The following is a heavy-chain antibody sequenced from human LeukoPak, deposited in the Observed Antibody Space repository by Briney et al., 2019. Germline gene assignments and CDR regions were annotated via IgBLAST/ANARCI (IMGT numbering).Heavy chain of an antibody. V-gene: IGHV3-48*04. D-gene: IGHD6-13*01. CDR2: ITSSSSSI. J-gene: IGHJ4*02. CDR3: AKDLRPFGAAGTTDY. Sequence: GGSLRLSCAASGFTFSSNSMNWVRQAPGKGLECVSYITSSSSSIYYADSVKGRFSVSRDNAKNSLYLQMNSLRAEDTAVYYCAKDLRPFGAAGTTDYWGQGTLVTVSS. CDR1: GFTFSSNS.